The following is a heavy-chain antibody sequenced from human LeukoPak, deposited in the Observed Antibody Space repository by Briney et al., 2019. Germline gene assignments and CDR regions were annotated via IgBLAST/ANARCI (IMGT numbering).Heavy chain of an antibody. Sequence: GGSLRLSCAASGFTISNYDMHWMRQAPVKGLEWLSYSSINGNTISYADSVKGRFTTSRDSAKNSLYLQMNSLRDEDTAMYYCARYGDYPSWGQGTLVTVSS. J-gene: IGHJ5*02. V-gene: IGHV3-48*02. CDR2: SSINGNTI. CDR1: GFTISNYD. CDR3: ARYGDYPS. D-gene: IGHD4-17*01.